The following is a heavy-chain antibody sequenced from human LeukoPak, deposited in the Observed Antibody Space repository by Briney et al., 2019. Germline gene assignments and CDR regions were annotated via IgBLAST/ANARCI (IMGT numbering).Heavy chain of an antibody. CDR2: ISYDGSNT. CDR3: ARTLMEQVVRGGFDY. J-gene: IGHJ4*02. V-gene: IGHV3-30*03. D-gene: IGHD3-10*01. Sequence: GGSLRLSCAASGFTFSRYGMHWVRQAPGKGLEWVAVISYDGSNTYYADSVKGRFTISRDNSKNTLYLQMNSLRAGDTAVYYCARTLMEQVVRGGFDYWGQGTLVTVSS. CDR1: GFTFSRYG.